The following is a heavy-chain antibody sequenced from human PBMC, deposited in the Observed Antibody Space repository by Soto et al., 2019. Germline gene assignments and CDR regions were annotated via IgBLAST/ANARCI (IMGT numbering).Heavy chain of an antibody. CDR3: ARRVTSSTGWDY. D-gene: IGHD6-19*01. V-gene: IGHV5-51*01. J-gene: IGHJ4*02. CDR2: IHGGDSNT. CDR1: GYMFTNYW. Sequence: EVQLVQSGAEVKKPGESLKISCKGSGYMFTNYWIGWVRQMPGKGLEWMGIIHGGDSNTRYSPSFDGQVTISTDKSINTAFLQWSSLKASDTAMYYWARRVTSSTGWDYWGQGTLVTVSS.